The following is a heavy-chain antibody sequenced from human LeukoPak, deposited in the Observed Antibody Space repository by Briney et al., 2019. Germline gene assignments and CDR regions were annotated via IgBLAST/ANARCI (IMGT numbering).Heavy chain of an antibody. CDR2: IYTSGST. CDR1: GGSISSFY. CDR3: ASEYYYDIGGYYSLAS. V-gene: IGHV4-4*07. D-gene: IGHD3-22*01. J-gene: IGHJ4*02. Sequence: SETLSLTCTVSGGSISSFYWSWIRHPAGKALEWVGRIYTSGSTNYNTSLKSRVTMSVATTKNQFSLKLRSVTAADTAVYYCASEYYYDIGGYYSLASWGQGHLVTVSS.